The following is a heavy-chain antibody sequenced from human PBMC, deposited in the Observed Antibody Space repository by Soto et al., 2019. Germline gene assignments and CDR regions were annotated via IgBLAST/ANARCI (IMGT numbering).Heavy chain of an antibody. CDR1: DYSNSAGNR. J-gene: IGHJ3*02. D-gene: IGHD4-17*01. Sequence: QVHLQESGPGLMKPSDTLSLTCVVADYSNSAGNRWGWIRQPPGKGLEWIGYIYYSGAANYNPSLKSRVTMSVDTSKNQFSLKLTSVTAVDTAVYFCARGGATTQVYDIWGQGTMVTVSS. CDR3: ARGGATTQVYDI. V-gene: IGHV4-28*01. CDR2: IYYSGAA.